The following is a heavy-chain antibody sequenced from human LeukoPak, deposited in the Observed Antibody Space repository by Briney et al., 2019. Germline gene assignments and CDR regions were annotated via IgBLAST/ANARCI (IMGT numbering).Heavy chain of an antibody. V-gene: IGHV4-34*01. D-gene: IGHD3-10*01. J-gene: IGHJ6*02. CDR2: INHSGST. CDR3: ARKPYGSGSFRYGMDV. Sequence: PSETLSLTCAVYGGSFSGYYWSWIRQPPGKGLEWIGEINHSGSTNYNPSLKSRVTISVDTSKNQFSLKLSSVTAADTAVYYCARKPYGSGSFRYGMDVWGQGTTDTVSS. CDR1: GGSFSGYY.